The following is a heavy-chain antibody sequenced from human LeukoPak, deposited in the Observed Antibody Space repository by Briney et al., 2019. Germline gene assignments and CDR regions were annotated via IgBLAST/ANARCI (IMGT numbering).Heavy chain of an antibody. CDR2: IKSKTDGGTT. CDR3: ARDLAIMFGDFIVLESYYGMDV. Sequence: GGSLRLSCAASGFTFSNAWMSWVRQAPGKGLEWVGRIKSKTDGGTTDYAAPVKGRFTISRDNAKNSLYLQMNSLRVEDTGVYYCARDLAIMFGDFIVLESYYGMDVWGQGTTVAVSS. D-gene: IGHD3-16*01. CDR1: GFTFSNAW. V-gene: IGHV3-15*01. J-gene: IGHJ6*02.